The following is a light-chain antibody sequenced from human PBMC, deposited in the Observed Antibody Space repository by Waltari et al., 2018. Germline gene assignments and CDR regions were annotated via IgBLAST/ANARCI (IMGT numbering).Light chain of an antibody. J-gene: IGKJ4*01. CDR1: QGISND. V-gene: IGKV1-16*02. CDR3: QQYNSYPLT. Sequence: DIQMTQSPSSLPASVGDRVTLTCRASQGISNDLAWFQQKPGKAPTSLIYAASSLQSGVPSKFSGSGSGTDFTLTISSLQPEDFATYYCQQYNSYPLTFGGGTKVEIK. CDR2: AAS.